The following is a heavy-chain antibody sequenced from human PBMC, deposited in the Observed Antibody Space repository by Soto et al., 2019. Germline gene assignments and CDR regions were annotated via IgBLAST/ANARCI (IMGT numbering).Heavy chain of an antibody. CDR3: ARESEPYFMGGYAY. CDR1: GFTVSSNY. CDR2: IYSGGST. D-gene: IGHD3-16*01. Sequence: EVQLVESGGGLVQPGGSLRLSCAASGFTVSSNYMSWVRQAPGKGLEWVSVIYSGGSTYYADSVKGRFTISRDNSKNTLYLQMNSLRAEDTAVYYCARESEPYFMGGYAYWGQGTLVTVSS. V-gene: IGHV3-66*01. J-gene: IGHJ4*02.